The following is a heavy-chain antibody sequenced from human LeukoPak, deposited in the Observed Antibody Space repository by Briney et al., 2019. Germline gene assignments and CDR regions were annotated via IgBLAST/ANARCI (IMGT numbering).Heavy chain of an antibody. D-gene: IGHD5-18*01. J-gene: IGHJ4*02. V-gene: IGHV3-7*01. Sequence: GGSLRLSCAASGFTFSDYYMSWIRQAPGKGLEWVANIKQDGSEKYYVDSVKGRFTISRDNSKNTLYLQMNSLRAEDTAVYYCARDLPQLRMGRYSYGYALDYWGQGTLVTVSS. CDR3: ARDLPQLRMGRYSYGYALDY. CDR1: GFTFSDYY. CDR2: IKQDGSEK.